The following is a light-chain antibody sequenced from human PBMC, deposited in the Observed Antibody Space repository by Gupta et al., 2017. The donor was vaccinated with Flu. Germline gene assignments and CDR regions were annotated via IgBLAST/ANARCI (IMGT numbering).Light chain of an antibody. V-gene: IGLV2-23*01. CDR3: CSHEGGSTPWV. CDR1: RSAVVSYNL. Sequence: SALTHPAAVAGSPGPSSTTSCTGTRSAVVSYNLVSWYQQHPGKAPKLMIYDGSKRPSGVPNRFSASKSGNTAYLTISGLQAEDEADYYCCSHEGGSTPWVFGGGTKLTVL. CDR2: DGS. J-gene: IGLJ3*02.